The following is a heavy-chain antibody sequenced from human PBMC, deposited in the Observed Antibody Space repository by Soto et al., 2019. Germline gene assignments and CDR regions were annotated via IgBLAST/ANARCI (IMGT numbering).Heavy chain of an antibody. CDR3: ARAPPETTVVTYFDY. CDR1: GGSISSYY. CDR2: IYYSGST. D-gene: IGHD4-17*01. V-gene: IGHV4-59*01. J-gene: IGHJ4*02. Sequence: SETLSLTCTVSGGSISSYYWSWIRQPPGKGLEWIGYIYYSGSTNYNPSLKSRVTISVDTSKNQFSLKLSSVTAADTAVYYCARAPPETTVVTYFDYWGQGTLVTVSS.